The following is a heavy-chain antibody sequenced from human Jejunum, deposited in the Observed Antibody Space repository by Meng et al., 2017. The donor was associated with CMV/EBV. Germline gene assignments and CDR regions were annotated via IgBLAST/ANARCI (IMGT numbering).Heavy chain of an antibody. J-gene: IGHJ5*02. Sequence: FNDYAISWVRQAPGQGLEWMGGIIPSLGIANYGRKFQGRVKITADKSTSTVYMELSGLRSEDTATYYCAREFFLLWFGSILQNWFDPWGQGTLVTVSS. CDR1: FNDYA. D-gene: IGHD3-10*01. V-gene: IGHV1-69*10. CDR2: IIPSLGIA. CDR3: AREFFLLWFGSILQNWFDP.